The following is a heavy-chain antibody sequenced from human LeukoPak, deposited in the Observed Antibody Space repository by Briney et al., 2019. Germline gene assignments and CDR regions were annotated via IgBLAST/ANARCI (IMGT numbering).Heavy chain of an antibody. V-gene: IGHV4-39*01. CDR3: ARQGGSGTFYVDY. CDR1: GGSISSSSHY. J-gene: IGHJ4*02. D-gene: IGHD3-10*01. CDR2: IYYKGST. Sequence: PSETLSLTYSVSGGSISSSSHYWGWIRQPPGKGLEWIGTIYYKGSTYYNPSLKSRVTISVDTSRNQFSLKLTSVTAADTAVYYCARQGGSGTFYVDYWGQGTLVSVSS.